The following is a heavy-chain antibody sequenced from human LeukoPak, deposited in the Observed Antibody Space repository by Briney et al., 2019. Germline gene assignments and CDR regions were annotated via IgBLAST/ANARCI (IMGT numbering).Heavy chain of an antibody. V-gene: IGHV3-49*04. CDR3: AARATAARRGKDY. CDR1: GFTFSSYS. J-gene: IGHJ4*02. D-gene: IGHD6-6*01. CDR2: IRCIPYGGAT. Sequence: GGSLRLSCAASGFTFSSYSMNWVRQAPGKGLEWVGLIRCIPYGGATHYAASVTGRFTISRDDSKGIAYLQMNSLKTEDTALYYCAARATAARRGKDYWGQGTLVTVSS.